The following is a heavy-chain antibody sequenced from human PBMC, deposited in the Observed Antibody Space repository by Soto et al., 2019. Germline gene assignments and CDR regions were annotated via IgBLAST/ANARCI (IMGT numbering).Heavy chain of an antibody. CDR2: IKSKSKGGTT. CDR3: ARRYPYFDY. Sequence: GGSRRLSCAASGFTFSDAWMSWVRQAPGQGLDYIGRIKSKSKGGTTDYGAAVKGRFTISRDDSINTLFLQMNSLRAEDTAVYYCARRYPYFDYWGQGTLVTVSS. V-gene: IGHV3-15*01. D-gene: IGHD1-1*01. CDR1: GFTFSDAW. J-gene: IGHJ4*02.